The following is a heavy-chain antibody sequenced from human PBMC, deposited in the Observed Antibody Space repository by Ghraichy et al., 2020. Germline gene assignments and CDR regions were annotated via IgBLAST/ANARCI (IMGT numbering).Heavy chain of an antibody. Sequence: GGSLRLSCAASGFIFNDAWMSWVRQAPGKGLEWIGLIKSKVDGGATDYAAPVKGRFTISRDDSENTLYLQINSLKTEDTAVYYCTTDRVVATYYFDYWGQGTLVTVSS. J-gene: IGHJ4*02. D-gene: IGHD3-10*01. CDR1: GFIFNDAW. CDR2: IKSKVDGGAT. CDR3: TTDRVVATYYFDY. V-gene: IGHV3-15*01.